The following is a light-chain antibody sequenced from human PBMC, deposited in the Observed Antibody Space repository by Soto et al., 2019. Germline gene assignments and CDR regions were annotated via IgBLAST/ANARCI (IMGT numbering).Light chain of an antibody. Sequence: QSVLTQPASVSGSPGQSITVSCTGTSSDVGGSDHVNWYQQHPGKAPKLMIFDVSNRPSGVSTRFSGSKSGNAASLTISGLQAEDEADYYCSTWDDSLNGVVFGGGTKLTVL. CDR2: DVS. CDR1: SSDVGGSDH. V-gene: IGLV2-14*03. J-gene: IGLJ2*01. CDR3: STWDDSLNGVV.